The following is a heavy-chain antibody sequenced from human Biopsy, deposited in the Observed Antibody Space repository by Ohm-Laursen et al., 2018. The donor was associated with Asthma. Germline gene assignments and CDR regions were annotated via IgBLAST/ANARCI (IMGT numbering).Heavy chain of an antibody. CDR1: GRHFGSYN. Sequence: SLRLSCAAPGRHFGSYNMHWARQAPGKGLEWVAVISYDGSSIYYADSVKGRFTISRDNSKNTLSLQMNSLTAEDTAVYYCAREGVAGTHIEDWGQGTLVTVSS. D-gene: IGHD6-19*01. J-gene: IGHJ4*02. V-gene: IGHV3-30-3*01. CDR2: ISYDGSSI. CDR3: AREGVAGTHIED.